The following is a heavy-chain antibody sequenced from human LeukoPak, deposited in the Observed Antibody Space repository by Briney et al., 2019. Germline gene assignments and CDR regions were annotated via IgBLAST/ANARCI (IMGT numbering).Heavy chain of an antibody. CDR2: IFYSGST. J-gene: IGHJ6*02. V-gene: IGHV4-59*08. Sequence: KPSETLSLTCAVYGGSFSGYYWNWIRQPPGKGLEWIGYIFYSGSTNYNPSLKSRVTISVDTSKNQFSLRLSSVTAADTAVYYCARRAWSYYGMDVWGQGTTVTVSS. D-gene: IGHD3-3*01. CDR3: ARRAWSYYGMDV. CDR1: GGSFSGYY.